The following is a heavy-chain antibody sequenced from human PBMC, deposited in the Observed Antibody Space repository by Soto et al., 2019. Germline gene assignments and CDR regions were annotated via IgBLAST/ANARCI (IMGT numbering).Heavy chain of an antibody. CDR2: FDPEDGET. D-gene: IGHD2-15*01. J-gene: IGHJ4*02. CDR1: GYTFTSSY. CDR3: ATLAGGYVDY. Sequence: ASVKVSCKASGYTFTSSYMHWVRQAPGKGLEWMGGFDPEDGETIYAQKFQGRVTMTEDTSTDTAYMELSSLRSEDTAVYYCATLAGGYVDYCGQGSLVTGSS. V-gene: IGHV1-24*01.